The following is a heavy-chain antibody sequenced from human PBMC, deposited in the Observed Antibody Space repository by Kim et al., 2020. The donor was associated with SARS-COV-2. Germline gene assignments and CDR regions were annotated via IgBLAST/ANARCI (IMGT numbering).Heavy chain of an antibody. Sequence: GGSLRLSCAASGFTFSSYWMSWVRQAPGKGLEWVANIKQDGSEKYYVDSVKGRFTISRDNAKNSLYLQMNSLRAEDTAVYYCARNLRMNVVVVAATLFDIWGQGTMVTVSS. J-gene: IGHJ3*02. V-gene: IGHV3-7*03. CDR3: ARNLRMNVVVVAATLFDI. D-gene: IGHD2-15*01. CDR2: IKQDGSEK. CDR1: GFTFSSYW.